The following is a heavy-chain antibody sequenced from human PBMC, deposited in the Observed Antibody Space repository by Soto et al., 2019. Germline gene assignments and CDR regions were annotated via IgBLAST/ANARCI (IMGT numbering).Heavy chain of an antibody. J-gene: IGHJ4*01. CDR3: AKGSSTTPTSQGQLGN. CDR1: GYTFTSYG. CDR2: ISAYNGNT. Sequence: ASVKVSCKASGYTFTSYGISWVRQAPGQGLEWMGWISAYNGNTNYAQKLQVRVTMTTDTSTSTAYMELRSLRDEDTAVYYCAKGSSTTPTSQGQLGNWGHGTPVTVSS. V-gene: IGHV1-18*01. D-gene: IGHD1-1*01.